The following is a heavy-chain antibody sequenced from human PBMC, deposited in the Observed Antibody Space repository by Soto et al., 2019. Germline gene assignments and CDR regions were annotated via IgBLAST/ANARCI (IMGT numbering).Heavy chain of an antibody. CDR2: ISGGGDAA. CDR1: GFTFINYA. Sequence: EVQVLESGGGLVQPGGSLRLSCAGSGFTFINYAMNWVRQAPGKGLEWVSSISGGGDAAFFPDSVRGRFTISRDNSKTTGTLQMNSLGVDDTAVYYCARKILGSTTRPNYWYFDLWGRGTRVTVSS. D-gene: IGHD7-27*01. CDR3: ARKILGSTTRPNYWYFDL. V-gene: IGHV3-23*01. J-gene: IGHJ2*01.